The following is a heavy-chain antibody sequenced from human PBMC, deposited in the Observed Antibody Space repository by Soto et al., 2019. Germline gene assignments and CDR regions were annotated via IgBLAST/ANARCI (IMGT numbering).Heavy chain of an antibody. J-gene: IGHJ6*03. V-gene: IGHV3-15*01. CDR3: TTDVLRFGELLGSYYMDV. D-gene: IGHD3-10*01. Sequence: EVQLVESGGGLVKPGGSLRLSCAASGFTFSNAWMSWVRQAPGKGLEWVGRIKSKTDGGTTDYAAPVKGRFTISRDDSKNTLYLQMNSLKTEDTAVYYCTTDVLRFGELLGSYYMDVWGKGTTVTVSS. CDR2: IKSKTDGGTT. CDR1: GFTFSNAW.